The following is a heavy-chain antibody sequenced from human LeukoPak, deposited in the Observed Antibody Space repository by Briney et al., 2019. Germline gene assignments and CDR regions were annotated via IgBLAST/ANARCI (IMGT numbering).Heavy chain of an antibody. Sequence: ASVKVSCKASGYTFTSHDINWVRQATGQGLEWMGWMSPNSGNTGYAQKFQGRVTMTRNTSISTAYMELSSLRSEDTAVYYCARRIPPVNHDYWGQGTLVTVSS. V-gene: IGHV1-8*01. CDR1: GYTFTSHD. D-gene: IGHD4-17*01. J-gene: IGHJ4*02. CDR2: MSPNSGNT. CDR3: ARRIPPVNHDY.